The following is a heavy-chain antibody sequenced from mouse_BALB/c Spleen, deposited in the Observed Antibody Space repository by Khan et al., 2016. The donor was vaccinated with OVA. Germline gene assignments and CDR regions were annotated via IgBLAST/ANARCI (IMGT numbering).Heavy chain of an antibody. D-gene: IGHD2-10*01. CDR2: INTYTGEP. CDR3: ARHPYISCVMDY. Sequence: QVQLVQSGPELKKPGETVKISCKASGYTFTNYGMNWVKQAPGKGLKWMGWINTYTGEPTYADDFKGRFAFSLETSASTAYLQINNLKNEDTATYFSARHPYISCVMDYWGQGTSVTVSS. J-gene: IGHJ4*01. CDR1: GYTFTNYG. V-gene: IGHV9-3-1*01.